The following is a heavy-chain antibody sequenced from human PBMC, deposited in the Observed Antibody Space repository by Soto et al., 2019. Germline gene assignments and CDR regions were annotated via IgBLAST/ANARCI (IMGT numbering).Heavy chain of an antibody. CDR3: ARGRYGDY. V-gene: IGHV1-18*01. CDR2: ISAHNGNT. D-gene: IGHD1-1*01. J-gene: IGHJ4*02. CDR1: GYGFTTYG. Sequence: QVHLVQSGAEVKKPGASVKVSCKGSGYGFTTYGITWVRQAPGQGLEWMAWISAHNGNTNYAQKLQGRVTVTRDPSTSTAYMELRSVRSDDTAVYYCARGRYGDYWGQGALVTVSS.